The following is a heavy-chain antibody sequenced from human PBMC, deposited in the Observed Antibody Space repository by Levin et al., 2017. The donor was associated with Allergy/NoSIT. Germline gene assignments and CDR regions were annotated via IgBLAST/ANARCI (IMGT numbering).Heavy chain of an antibody. V-gene: IGHV3-7*01. Sequence: SCAASGFTFSSYWMHWVRQAPGKGLEWVAKIKQDGSEKYYVDSVKGRFTISRDNAKNSLYLQMHSLRVDDTAVYYCTREGVGATTDYWGQGTLVTVSS. D-gene: IGHD1-26*01. CDR3: TREGVGATTDY. J-gene: IGHJ4*02. CDR1: GFTFSSYW. CDR2: IKQDGSEK.